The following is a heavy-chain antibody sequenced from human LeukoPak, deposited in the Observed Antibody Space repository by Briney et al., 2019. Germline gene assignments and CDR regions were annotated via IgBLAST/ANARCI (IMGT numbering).Heavy chain of an antibody. Sequence: GGSLRLSCAASGFTFSSYAMHWVRQAPGKGLEWVAVISYDGSNKYYADSVKGRFTISRDNSKNTLYLQMNSLRAEDTAVYYCARDIGYRKSDAVAGITYWGQGTLVTVSS. J-gene: IGHJ4*02. CDR2: ISYDGSNK. CDR3: ARDIGYRKSDAVAGITY. V-gene: IGHV3-30-3*01. CDR1: GFTFSSYA. D-gene: IGHD6-19*01.